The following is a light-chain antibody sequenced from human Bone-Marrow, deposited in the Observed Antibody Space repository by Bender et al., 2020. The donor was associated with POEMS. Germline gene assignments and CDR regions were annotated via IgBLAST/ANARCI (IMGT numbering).Light chain of an antibody. J-gene: IGLJ2*01. CDR1: SSNIGSNF. Sequence: QSVLNQPPSASGTPGQRVTISCSGSSSNIGSNFVYWYQQLPGAAPKLLIYINNQRPSGVPDRFSGSKSGNTASLTISGLQAEDEADYYCCSSAGGATYVFGGGTKLTVL. CDR3: CSSAGGATYV. V-gene: IGLV1-44*01. CDR2: INN.